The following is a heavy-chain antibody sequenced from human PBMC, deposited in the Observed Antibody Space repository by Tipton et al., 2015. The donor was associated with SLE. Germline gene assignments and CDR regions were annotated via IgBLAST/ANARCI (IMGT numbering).Heavy chain of an antibody. D-gene: IGHD6-13*01. Sequence: LRLSCAVYGGSFSGYYWSWIRQSPGKGLEWIGEINHSGSTNYNPSLKSRVTISVDTSKKQFSLKVSSVTAADTAVYYCAGAQRLVRWFDPWGQGTLVTVSS. CDR1: GGSFSGYY. CDR2: INHSGST. J-gene: IGHJ5*02. CDR3: AGAQRLVRWFDP. V-gene: IGHV4-34*01.